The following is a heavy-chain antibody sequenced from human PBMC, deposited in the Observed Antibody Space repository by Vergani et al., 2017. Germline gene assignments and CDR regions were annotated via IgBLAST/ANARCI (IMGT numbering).Heavy chain of an antibody. D-gene: IGHD2-15*01. CDR3: ASSRPYCTSGSCPAI. V-gene: IGHV4-38-2*02. J-gene: IGHJ4*02. Sequence: QVQLQESGPGVVRPSETLSLKCSVSGYSIRAGYFWAWIRQPAGKGPEWIGHIHTGGSTDLNPSFKSRVSISVDTSKSHFSLKLNSVTVADTAVYYCASSRPYCTSGSCPAIWGQGTLVTVSS. CDR2: IHTGGST. CDR1: GYSIRAGYF.